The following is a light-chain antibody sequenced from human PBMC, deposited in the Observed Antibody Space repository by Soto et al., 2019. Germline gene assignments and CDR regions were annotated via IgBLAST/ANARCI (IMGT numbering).Light chain of an antibody. V-gene: IGKV1-39*01. J-gene: IGKJ4*01. CDR1: QSISSN. CDR2: AAS. Sequence: DIQMTQSPSSLSASVGDRDTITCRASQSISSNLNWYQQKPGKAPKLLIYAASSLQSGVPSRFSGSGSGTDFTLTISSLQPEDFATCYCQQSYITLLTFGGGTKVEIK. CDR3: QQSYITLLT.